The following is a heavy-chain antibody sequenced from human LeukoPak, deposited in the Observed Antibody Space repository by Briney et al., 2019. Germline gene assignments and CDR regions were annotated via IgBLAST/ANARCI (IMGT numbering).Heavy chain of an antibody. CDR1: GGSISPYY. CDR3: ARYSGSYGAFGI. V-gene: IGHV4-59*01. CDR2: IYYSGST. Sequence: SETLSLTCTVSGGSISPYYWSWIRQPPGRGLEWIGYIYYSGSTNYNPSLKSRVTISVDTSKNQFSLKLSSVTAADTAVYYCARYSGSYGAFGIWGQGTMVTVSS. D-gene: IGHD1-26*01. J-gene: IGHJ3*02.